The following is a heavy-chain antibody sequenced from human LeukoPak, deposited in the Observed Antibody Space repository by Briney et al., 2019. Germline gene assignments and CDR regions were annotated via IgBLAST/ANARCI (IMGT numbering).Heavy chain of an antibody. CDR2: ISSNGGST. J-gene: IGHJ4*02. CDR1: GFTFSSYA. D-gene: IGHD6-13*01. V-gene: IGHV3-64*01. Sequence: PGGSLRLSCAASGFTFSSYAMHWVRQAPGKGLEYVSAISSNGGSTYYANSVKGRFTISRDNSKNTLYLQMGSLRAEDMAVYYCARDKQHAFDYWGQGTLVTVSS. CDR3: ARDKQHAFDY.